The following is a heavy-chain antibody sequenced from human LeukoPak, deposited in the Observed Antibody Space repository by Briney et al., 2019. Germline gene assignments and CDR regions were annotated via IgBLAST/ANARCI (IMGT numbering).Heavy chain of an antibody. CDR2: ISGSGGST. CDR1: GFTFRSYA. D-gene: IGHD6-13*01. J-gene: IGHJ3*02. V-gene: IGHV3-23*01. Sequence: PGGSLRLSCAASGFTFRSYAMSWVRQAPGKGLEWVSAISGSGGSTYYADSVKGRFTISRDNSKNTPYLQMNSLRAEDTAVYYCAKVRLYSNSWYPDAFDIWGQGTMVTVSS. CDR3: AKVRLYSNSWYPDAFDI.